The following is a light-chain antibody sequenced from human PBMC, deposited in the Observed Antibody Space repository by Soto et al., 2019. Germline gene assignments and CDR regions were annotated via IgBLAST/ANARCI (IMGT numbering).Light chain of an antibody. J-gene: IGLJ2*01. CDR3: CSYAGTYVV. CDR2: DVS. Sequence: QSALTQPRSVSGSPGQSVTISCTGISSDVGGYNYVSWYQQHPGKAPKLMIYDVSKRPSGVPDRFSGSKSGNTASLTISGLQAEDDADYYCCSYAGTYVVFGGGTKLTAL. V-gene: IGLV2-11*01. CDR1: SSDVGGYNY.